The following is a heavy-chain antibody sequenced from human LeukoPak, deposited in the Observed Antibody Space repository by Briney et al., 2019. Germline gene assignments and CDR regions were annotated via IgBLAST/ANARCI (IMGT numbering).Heavy chain of an antibody. CDR3: ARHGIVGAILGAFDI. D-gene: IGHD1-26*01. CDR1: GGSISSYY. CDR2: IYYSGST. Sequence: PSETLSLTCTVSGGSISSYYWSWIRQPPGKGLEWIGYIYYSGSTNYNPSLKSRVTISVDTSKNQFSLKLSSVTAADTAVYYCARHGIVGAILGAFDIWGQGTMVTVSS. V-gene: IGHV4-59*01. J-gene: IGHJ3*02.